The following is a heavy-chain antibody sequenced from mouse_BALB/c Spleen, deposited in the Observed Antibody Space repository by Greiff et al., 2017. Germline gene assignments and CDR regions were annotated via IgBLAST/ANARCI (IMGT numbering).Heavy chain of an antibody. J-gene: IGHJ2*01. CDR2: IYPGSGST. CDR1: GYTFTSYW. D-gene: IGHD2-1*01. Sequence: LQQPGSELVRPGASVKLSCKASGYTFTSYWMHWVKQRPGQGLEWIGNIYPGSGSTNYDEKFKSKATLTVDTSSSTAYMQLSSLTSEDSAVYYCTRSLYGNYDYWGQGTTLTVSS. V-gene: IGHV1S22*01. CDR3: TRSLYGNYDY.